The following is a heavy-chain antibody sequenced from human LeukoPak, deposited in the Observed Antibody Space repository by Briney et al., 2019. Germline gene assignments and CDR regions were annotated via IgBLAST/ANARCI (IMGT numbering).Heavy chain of an antibody. J-gene: IGHJ4*02. CDR3: AKLKRVGIAPFDD. Sequence: SGGSLRLSCSASGFNFSHFAMSWVRQAPGKGLHWVSTISGSGNKTYDADSVKGRFTISRDNSKNTLYLQMTGLRAEDTAVYYCAKLKRVGIAPFDDWGQGTLVTVSS. V-gene: IGHV3-23*01. CDR2: ISGSGNKT. CDR1: GFNFSHFA. D-gene: IGHD3-10*01.